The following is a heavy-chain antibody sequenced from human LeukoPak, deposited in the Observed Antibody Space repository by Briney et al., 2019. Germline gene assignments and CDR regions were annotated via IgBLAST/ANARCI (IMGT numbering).Heavy chain of an antibody. CDR3: ARVPPHGLSKNYFDY. V-gene: IGHV3-74*01. D-gene: IGHD2/OR15-2a*01. CDR2: INSDGRST. Sequence: PGGSLRLSCAASGFTFSSYWMHWVRQAPGKGLVWVSRINSDGRSTSYADSVKGRFTISRDNAKNTLYLQMNSLRAEDTAVYYCARVPPHGLSKNYFDYWGQGALVTVSS. J-gene: IGHJ4*02. CDR1: GFTFSSYW.